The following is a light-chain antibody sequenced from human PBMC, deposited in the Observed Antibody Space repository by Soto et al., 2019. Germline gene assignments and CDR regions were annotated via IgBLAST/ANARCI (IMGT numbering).Light chain of an antibody. V-gene: IGKV4-1*01. J-gene: IGKJ4*01. CDR2: WAS. Sequence: DIVMTQSPDSLVVSLGERATITCKSSQSVLYSSNNANYLAWFQQKPGQPPKLLIYWASTRHYGVPDRFTGSGSGTDFTLTISSLQAEDVAVYYCQQYYTSPLTFGGGTKVEIK. CDR1: QSVLYSSNNANY. CDR3: QQYYTSPLT.